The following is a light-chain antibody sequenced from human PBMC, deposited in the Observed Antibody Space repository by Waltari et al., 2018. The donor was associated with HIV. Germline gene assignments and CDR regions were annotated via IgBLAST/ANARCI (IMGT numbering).Light chain of an antibody. Sequence: QSALTQPASVSGSPGQSITISCTGTSSDVGGYNFVSWYQQHPDKAPKLMIYEGSKRPSGVSHRFSGSKSGNTASLTVSGLQAEDEADYYCCSYAGSSTYVFGTGTKVTVL. CDR3: CSYAGSSTYV. CDR1: SSDVGGYNF. V-gene: IGLV2-23*01. CDR2: EGS. J-gene: IGLJ1*01.